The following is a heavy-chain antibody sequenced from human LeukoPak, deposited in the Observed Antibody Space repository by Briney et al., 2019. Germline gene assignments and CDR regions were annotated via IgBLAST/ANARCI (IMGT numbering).Heavy chain of an antibody. CDR3: ARHGGYHSPIDY. V-gene: IGHV4-39*01. CDR1: GGSIRSKDYY. D-gene: IGHD3-22*01. J-gene: IGHJ4*02. Sequence: PSETLSLTCTVSGGSIRSKDYYWGWIRQPPGKGLEWIGHIYSTGVTNYNPSLKSRLTISVDTSKNQISLRLSSVTAADTAVYYCARHGGYHSPIDYWGQGTLVTVSS. CDR2: IYSTGVT.